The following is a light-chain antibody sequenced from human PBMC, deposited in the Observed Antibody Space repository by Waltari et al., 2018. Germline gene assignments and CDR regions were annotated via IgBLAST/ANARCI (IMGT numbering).Light chain of an antibody. J-gene: IGLJ2*01. CDR2: DAN. CDR3: SSQSTKNGVI. V-gene: IGLV2-14*03. Sequence: QSALTQPASVSGSPGQSITISCTGSSRDVGGGDSVSWYEDHPGQAPKVVIYDANKRPSGVSVRFSGSKSGSTASLTISGLQAEDEATFYCSSQSTKNGVIFGGGTKVTVL. CDR1: SRDVGGGDS.